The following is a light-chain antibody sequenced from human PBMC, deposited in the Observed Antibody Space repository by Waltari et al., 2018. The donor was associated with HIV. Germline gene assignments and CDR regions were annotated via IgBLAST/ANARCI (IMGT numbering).Light chain of an antibody. Sequence: SVLTQPPSASGTPGRRVTISSSGSTSHLGTNYGFRYQHLPGTAPKLLIHRNDQRPSGVPDRFSASTSGTSASLAISGLRSEDEADYYCVAWDDSLRGVLFGGGTKVAVL. CDR1: TSHLGTNY. V-gene: IGLV1-47*01. J-gene: IGLJ2*01. CDR2: RND. CDR3: VAWDDSLRGVL.